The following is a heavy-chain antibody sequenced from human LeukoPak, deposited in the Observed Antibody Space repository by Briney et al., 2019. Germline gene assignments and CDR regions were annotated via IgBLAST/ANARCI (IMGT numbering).Heavy chain of an antibody. D-gene: IGHD2-21*01. CDR1: GGSIKSYF. CDR2: IYHTGST. J-gene: IGHJ4*02. Sequence: KASETLSLTCTVSGGSIKSYFWNWIRQPPGKGLEWIGYIYHTGSTHSSPPLKSRVTISVDTSKNQFSLKLSSVTAADTAVYYCARDGGESLSTFDYWGQGSLVTVSS. CDR3: ARDGGESLSTFDY. V-gene: IGHV4-59*01.